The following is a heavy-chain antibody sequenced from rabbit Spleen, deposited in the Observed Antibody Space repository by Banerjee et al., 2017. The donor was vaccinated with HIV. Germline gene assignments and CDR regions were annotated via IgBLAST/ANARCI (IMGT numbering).Heavy chain of an antibody. Sequence: QSLEESGGDLVKPGASLTLTCTASGVSFTSNYYMCWVRQAPGKGLEWIACIDTGSSGFTYFASWAKGRFIMSRTSSTTVTLQMTSLTAADTATYFCARDLVAVIGWNFNLWGPGTLVTVS. V-gene: IGHV1S40*01. J-gene: IGHJ4*01. CDR3: ARDLVAVIGWNFNL. D-gene: IGHD1-1*01. CDR1: GVSFTSNYY. CDR2: IDTGSSGFT.